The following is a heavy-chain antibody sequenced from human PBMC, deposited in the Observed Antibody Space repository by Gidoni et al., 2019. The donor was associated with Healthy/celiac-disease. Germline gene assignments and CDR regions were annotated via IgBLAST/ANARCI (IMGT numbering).Heavy chain of an antibody. Sequence: QVQLVESGGGLVKPGGSLRLSCAASGFTFSYYYMSWIRQAPGKGLEWVSYISSSSSYTNYADSVKGRFTISRDNAKNSLYLQMNSLRAEDTAVYYCARGRRIAAAGTIFDYWGQGTLVTVSS. J-gene: IGHJ4*02. CDR2: ISSSSSYT. CDR3: ARGRRIAAAGTIFDY. V-gene: IGHV3-11*06. D-gene: IGHD6-13*01. CDR1: GFTFSYYY.